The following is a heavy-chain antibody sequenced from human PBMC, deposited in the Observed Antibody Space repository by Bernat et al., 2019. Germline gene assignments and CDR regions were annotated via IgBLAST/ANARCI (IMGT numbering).Heavy chain of an antibody. CDR2: IYYSGST. CDR1: GGSISSYY. D-gene: IGHD4-17*01. Sequence: QVQLQESGPGLVKPSETLSLTCTVSGGSISSYYWSWIRQPPGKGLEWIGYIYYSGSTNYNPSLKSRVTISVDTSKNQFSLKLSSVTAADTAVYYCWAVTTSLSDYWGQGTLVTVSS. V-gene: IGHV4-59*12. J-gene: IGHJ4*02. CDR3: WAVTTSLSDY.